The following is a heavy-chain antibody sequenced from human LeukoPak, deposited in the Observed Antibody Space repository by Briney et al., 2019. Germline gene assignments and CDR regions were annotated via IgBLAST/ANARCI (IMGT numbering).Heavy chain of an antibody. V-gene: IGHV4-59*01. Sequence: SETLSLTCTVSGGSISTYYWSWIRQPPGKGLEWIGYIYYSGSTNYNPSLKSRVTISVDTPKNQFSLKLSSVTAADTAVYYCARSARDRGDYADGFDIWGQGTMVTVFS. CDR2: IYYSGST. D-gene: IGHD3-16*01. CDR1: GGSISTYY. J-gene: IGHJ3*02. CDR3: ARSARDRGDYADGFDI.